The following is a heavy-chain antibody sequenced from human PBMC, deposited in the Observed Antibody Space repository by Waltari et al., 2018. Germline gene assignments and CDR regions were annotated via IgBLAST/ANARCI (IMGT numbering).Heavy chain of an antibody. J-gene: IGHJ6*02. CDR1: GFTFSSYA. Sequence: QVQLVESGGGVVQPGRSLRLSCAASGFTFSSYAMHWLREAPGKGLEWVAVISYDGSNKYYADSVKGRFTISRDNSKNTLYLQMNSLRAEDTAVYYCARGSRSGWRYYYYYGMDVWGQGTTVTVSS. V-gene: IGHV3-30-3*01. CDR2: ISYDGSNK. D-gene: IGHD6-19*01. CDR3: ARGSRSGWRYYYYYGMDV.